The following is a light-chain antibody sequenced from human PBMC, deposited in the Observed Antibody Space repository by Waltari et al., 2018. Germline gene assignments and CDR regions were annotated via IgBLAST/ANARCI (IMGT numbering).Light chain of an antibody. CDR3: QHYLRLPVT. V-gene: IGKV3-20*01. Sequence: EIVLTQSQGTLSLSLGERATLSCRASQSVSRALAWYQQKPGQAPRLLIYGASTMATGIPDRFSGSGSGTDFSLTISRLEPDDFAVYYCQHYLRLPVTFGQGTTVEI. J-gene: IGKJ1*01. CDR2: GAS. CDR1: QSVSRA.